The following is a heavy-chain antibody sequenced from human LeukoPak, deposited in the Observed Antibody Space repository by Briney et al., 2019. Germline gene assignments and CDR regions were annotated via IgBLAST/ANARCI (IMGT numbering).Heavy chain of an antibody. V-gene: IGHV1-46*01. J-gene: IGHJ2*01. CDR3: AREVSGYLSRYFDF. CDR2: INPSGGST. D-gene: IGHD5-18*01. CDR1: GGTFSSYA. Sequence: ASVKVSCKASGGTFSSYAISWVRQAPGQGLEWMGIINPSGGSTSYAQKFQGRVTMTRDTSTSTVYMELSSLRSEDTAVYYCAREVSGYLSRYFDFWGRGTLVTASS.